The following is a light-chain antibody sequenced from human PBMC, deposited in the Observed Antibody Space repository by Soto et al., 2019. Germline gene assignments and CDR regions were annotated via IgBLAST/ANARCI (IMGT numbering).Light chain of an antibody. CDR3: QQSGGSAYT. CDR1: QSVGSIY. Sequence: ESVLTQSPGTLSLSPGERATLSCRASQSVGSIYLAWYQQKPGQAPRLLIYATSNRATGIPDRFSGSGSGTDFTLTISRLEPEDFEVYYCQQSGGSAYTFGQGTKLDI. J-gene: IGKJ2*01. V-gene: IGKV3-20*01. CDR2: ATS.